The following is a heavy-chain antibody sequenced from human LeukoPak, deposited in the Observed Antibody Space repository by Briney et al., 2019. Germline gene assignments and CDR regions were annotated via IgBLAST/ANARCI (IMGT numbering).Heavy chain of an antibody. CDR1: GYTFTSYG. CDR2: ISAYNGNT. J-gene: IGHJ4*02. Sequence: ASVKVSCKASGYTFTSYGISWVRQAPGQGLEWMGWISAYNGNTNYAQKLQGRVTMTTDTSTSTAYMELSSLRSEDTAVYYCARGLRVTEPFDYWGQGTLATVSS. D-gene: IGHD1-14*01. V-gene: IGHV1-18*01. CDR3: ARGLRVTEPFDY.